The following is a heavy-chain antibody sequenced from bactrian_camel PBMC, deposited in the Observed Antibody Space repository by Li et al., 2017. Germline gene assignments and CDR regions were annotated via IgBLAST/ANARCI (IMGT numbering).Heavy chain of an antibody. CDR2: IWTGAGVT. D-gene: IGHD7*01. CDR3: AADKWYHGGCQGELTTDLNS. Sequence: HVQLVESGGGSVQAGGSLRLSCVASKYNYTSNCLAWFRQVPGAEREGVARIWTGAGVTYYIDSVKGRFTISHERAKNTVYLQMSSLKPEDTAMYYCAADKWYHGGCQGELTTDLNSWGQGTQVTVS. CDR1: KYNYTSNC. V-gene: IGHV3S63*01. J-gene: IGHJ6*01.